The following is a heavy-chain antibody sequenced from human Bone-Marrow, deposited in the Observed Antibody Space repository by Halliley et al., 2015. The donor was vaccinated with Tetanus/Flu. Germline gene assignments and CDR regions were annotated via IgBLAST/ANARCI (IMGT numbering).Heavy chain of an antibody. J-gene: IGHJ3*02. CDR2: LDYPGTT. V-gene: IGHV4-59*01. D-gene: IGHD4-17*01. CDR3: ARDRAAVPRAFEI. Sequence: LEWIGSLDYPGTTDYHPSLESRVTISLDTSKSQFSLKLTSVTAADTAVYYCARDRAAVPRAFEIWGQGTTVTVSS.